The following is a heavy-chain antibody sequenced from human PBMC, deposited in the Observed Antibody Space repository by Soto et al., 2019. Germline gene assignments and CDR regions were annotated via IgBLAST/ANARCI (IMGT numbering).Heavy chain of an antibody. V-gene: IGHV1-46*02. CDR1: GYTFNTYG. CDR3: ASLSFDYGDYVFDY. CDR2: INPSGGST. Sequence: GASVKVSCKTSGYTFNTYGINWVRQAPGQGLEWMGIINPSGGSTSYAQKFQGRVTMTRDTSTSTVYMELSSLRSEDTAVYYCASLSFDYGDYVFDYWGQGTLVTVSS. D-gene: IGHD4-17*01. J-gene: IGHJ4*02.